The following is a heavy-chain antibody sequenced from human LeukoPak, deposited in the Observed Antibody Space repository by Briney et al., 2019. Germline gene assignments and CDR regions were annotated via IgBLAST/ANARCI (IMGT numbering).Heavy chain of an antibody. Sequence: SETLSLTCTVSDDSITMYYWTGIRQPPGRGREGRGSISYSGSTHYNPPLKSRVTISGDTSKNQFSLKLNSVTAADTAVYYCARHITGHFGELLYFDYWGQGTLVTVSS. CDR1: DDSITMYY. CDR2: ISYSGST. D-gene: IGHD3-10*01. CDR3: ARHITGHFGELLYFDY. V-gene: IGHV4-59*05. J-gene: IGHJ4*02.